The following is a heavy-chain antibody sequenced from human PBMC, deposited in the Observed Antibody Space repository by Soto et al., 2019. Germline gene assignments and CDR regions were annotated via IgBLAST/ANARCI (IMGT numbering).Heavy chain of an antibody. V-gene: IGHV3-15*01. CDR1: GFSFSNVW. J-gene: IGHJ4*02. CDR2: IKSKTDGGTT. Sequence: LSFAASGFSFSNVWMSWVRQAPGKGLEWVGRIKSKTDGGTTDYAAPVKGRFTISRDDSKTTLYLQMNSLKTEDTAVYYCSFQESTTVTTFEYWGQGTLVTVSS. CDR3: SFQESTTVTTFEY. D-gene: IGHD4-17*01.